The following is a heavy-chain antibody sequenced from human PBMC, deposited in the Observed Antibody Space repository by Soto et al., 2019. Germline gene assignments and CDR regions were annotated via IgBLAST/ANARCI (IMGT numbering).Heavy chain of an antibody. V-gene: IGHV4-31*03. CDR3: ARGAADYGNAFDI. CDR1: GGSITRGGYY. Sequence: QVQLQESGPGLVKPSQNLSLTCTVSGGSITRGGYYWTWIRQFPGKGLEWLAHIYYSGNTYYNPSLKCRLSISQDTSTNQFSLSLTSVTAADTAVYYCARGAADYGNAFDIWGQGTLVTVSS. D-gene: IGHD4-17*01. CDR2: IYYSGNT. J-gene: IGHJ3*02.